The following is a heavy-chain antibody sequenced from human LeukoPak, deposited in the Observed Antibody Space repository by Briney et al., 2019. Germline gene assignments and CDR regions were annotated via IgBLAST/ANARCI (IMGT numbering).Heavy chain of an antibody. CDR1: GGSISSSSYY. CDR2: IYYSGST. CDR3: ARVSKYRLLFAGY. Sequence: SETLSLTCTVSGGSISSSSYYWGWIRQPPGKGLEWIGSIYYSGSTYYNPSLKSRVIISVDTSKNQFSLKLSSVTAADTAVYYCARVSKYRLLFAGYWGQGTLVTVSS. V-gene: IGHV4-39*07. D-gene: IGHD2-2*01. J-gene: IGHJ4*02.